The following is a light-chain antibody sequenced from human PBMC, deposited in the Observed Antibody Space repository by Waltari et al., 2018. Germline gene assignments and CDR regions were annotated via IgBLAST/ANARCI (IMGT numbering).Light chain of an antibody. CDR1: RSDVGGYNY. CDR3: SSYTSSSTPHVV. CDR2: EVS. V-gene: IGLV2-14*01. Sequence: QSALTQPASVSGSPGQSITISCTGTRSDVGGYNYVPWYQQPPGKHPKLMIFEVSQRPSGVSNRSSGSKSGNTASLTISGLQAEGEADYYCSSYTSSSTPHVVFGVGTNLTVL. J-gene: IGLJ2*01.